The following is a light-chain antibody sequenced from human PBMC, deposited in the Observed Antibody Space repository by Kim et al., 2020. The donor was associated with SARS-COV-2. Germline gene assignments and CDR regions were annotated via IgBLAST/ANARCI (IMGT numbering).Light chain of an antibody. CDR2: DVN. V-gene: IGLV2-14*03. Sequence: GQSITISCTGTSSDIGTYDNVSWYQQHPGKAPRLILYDVNDRPSGVSSRFSGSKSGNTASLTISGLQAEYEGDYYCSSFTTTITRLFGGGTKVTVL. J-gene: IGLJ2*01. CDR3: SSFTTTITRL. CDR1: SSDIGTYDN.